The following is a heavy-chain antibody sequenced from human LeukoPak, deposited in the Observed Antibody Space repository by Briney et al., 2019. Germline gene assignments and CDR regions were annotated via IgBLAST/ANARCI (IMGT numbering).Heavy chain of an antibody. CDR2: ISSSSSYI. V-gene: IGHV3-21*01. Sequence: GGSLRLSCAASGFTFSSYSMNWVRQAPGKGLEWVSSISSSSSYIYYAESVKGRFTISRDNAKNSLYLQMNSLRAEDTAVYYCAREYCSGGSCEADYWGQGTLVTVSS. D-gene: IGHD2-15*01. CDR1: GFTFSSYS. J-gene: IGHJ4*02. CDR3: AREYCSGGSCEADY.